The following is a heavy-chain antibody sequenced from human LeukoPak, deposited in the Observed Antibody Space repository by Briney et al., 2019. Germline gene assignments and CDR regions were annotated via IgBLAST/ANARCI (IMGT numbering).Heavy chain of an antibody. J-gene: IGHJ4*02. D-gene: IGHD6-19*01. CDR3: AAAGTNSSGWYEGFDY. CDR2: IVVGSGNT. V-gene: IGHV1-58*02. Sequence: GTSVKVSCKASGFXFTSSAMQWVRQARGQRLEWIGWIVVGSGNTNYAQKFQERVTITRDMSTSTAYMELSSLRSEDTAVYYCAAAGTNSSGWYEGFDYWGQGTLVTVSS. CDR1: GFXFTSSA.